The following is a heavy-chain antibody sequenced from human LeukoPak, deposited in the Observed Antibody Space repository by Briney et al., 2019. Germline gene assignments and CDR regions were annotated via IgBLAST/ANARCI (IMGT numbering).Heavy chain of an antibody. Sequence: SETLSLTCTVSGGSISSHYWSWIRQPPGEGLEWIGYIYYSGSTNYNPSLKSRVTISVDTSKNQFSLKLSSVTAADTAVYYCARRAISGWYYFDYWGQGTLVTVSS. CDR3: ARRAISGWYYFDY. CDR1: GGSISSHY. D-gene: IGHD6-19*01. V-gene: IGHV4-59*08. J-gene: IGHJ4*02. CDR2: IYYSGST.